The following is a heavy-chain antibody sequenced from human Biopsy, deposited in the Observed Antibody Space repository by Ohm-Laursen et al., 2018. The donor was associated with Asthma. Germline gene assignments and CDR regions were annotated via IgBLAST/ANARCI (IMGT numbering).Heavy chain of an antibody. J-gene: IGHJ3*01. Sequence: SSVKVSCKASGYNFISFAIHWVRQAPGQRPEWMGWVNTGNGDTKYSQKFQGRVTITRDTSASTAYMELRSLRSEDTATYYCARTYYDFLTGQVKDVFGVWGQGTMVTVSS. CDR2: VNTGNGDT. D-gene: IGHD3-9*01. V-gene: IGHV1-3*04. CDR1: GYNFISFA. CDR3: ARTYYDFLTGQVKDVFGV.